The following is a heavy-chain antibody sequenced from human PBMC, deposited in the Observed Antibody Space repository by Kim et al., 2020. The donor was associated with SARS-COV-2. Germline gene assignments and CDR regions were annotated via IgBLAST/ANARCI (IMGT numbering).Heavy chain of an antibody. D-gene: IGHD5-18*01. CDR3: ASSYSYGSNFWGYYYG. J-gene: IGHJ6*01. Sequence: SETLSLTCTVSGGSVSSGSYYWSWNRQPPGKGLEWIGYIYYSGSTNYNPSLKSRVTISVDTSKNQFSLKLSSVTAADTAVYYCASSYSYGSNFWGYYYG. CDR1: GGSVSSGSYY. V-gene: IGHV4-61*01. CDR2: IYYSGST.